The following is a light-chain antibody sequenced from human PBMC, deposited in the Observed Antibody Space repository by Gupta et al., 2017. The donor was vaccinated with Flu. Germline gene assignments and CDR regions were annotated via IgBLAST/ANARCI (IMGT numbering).Light chain of an antibody. CDR3: HSADSSGICRL. J-gene: IGLJ3*02. CDR1: ALPKEY. CDR2: TDS. V-gene: IGLV3-25*03. Sequence: GQTASITRAGDALPKEYAYWYHQKPGQAPVVMIYTDSARPSGIPERFSGSSPGTTGSLTISGVQADDEADYYCHSADSSGICRLFGGGTKLTVL.